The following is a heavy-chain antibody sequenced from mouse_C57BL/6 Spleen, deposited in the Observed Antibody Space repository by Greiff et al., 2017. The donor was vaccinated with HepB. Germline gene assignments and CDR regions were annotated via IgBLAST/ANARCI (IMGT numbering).Heavy chain of an antibody. D-gene: IGHD1-1*01. CDR3: ARSPLITTVEAFDY. Sequence: QVQLQQPGAELVKPGASVKLSCKASGYTFTSYWMHWVKQRPGQGLEWIGMIHPNSGSTNYNEKFKSKATLTVDKSSSTAYMQLSSLTSEDSAVYYCARSPLITTVEAFDYWGQGTTLTVSS. J-gene: IGHJ2*01. V-gene: IGHV1-64*01. CDR2: IHPNSGST. CDR1: GYTFTSYW.